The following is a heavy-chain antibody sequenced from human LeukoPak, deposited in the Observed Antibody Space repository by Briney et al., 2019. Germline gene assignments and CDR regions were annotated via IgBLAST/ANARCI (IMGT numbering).Heavy chain of an antibody. D-gene: IGHD2-15*01. Sequence: SETLSLTCTVSGGSISSYYWSWIPHPPRKGLEWIGYIYYSGSTNYNPSLKSRVTISVDTSKNKFSLKLSSVTAADTAVYYCARAPYCSGGSCYRPGSWFDPWGQGTLVTVSS. J-gene: IGHJ5*02. CDR1: GGSISSYY. CDR3: ARAPYCSGGSCYRPGSWFDP. CDR2: IYYSGST. V-gene: IGHV4-59*01.